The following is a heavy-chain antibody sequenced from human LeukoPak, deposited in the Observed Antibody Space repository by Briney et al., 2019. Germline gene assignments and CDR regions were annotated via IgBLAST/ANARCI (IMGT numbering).Heavy chain of an antibody. Sequence: ASVKVSCKASGYTFTSYYMHWVRQAPGQGLEWMGTINPSGGSTSYAQKFQGRVTMTRDTSTSTVYMELSSLRSEDTAVYYCARAESSITIFGVADFDYWGQGTLVTVSS. CDR1: GYTFTSYY. V-gene: IGHV1-46*03. CDR2: INPSGGST. CDR3: ARAESSITIFGVADFDY. D-gene: IGHD3-3*01. J-gene: IGHJ4*02.